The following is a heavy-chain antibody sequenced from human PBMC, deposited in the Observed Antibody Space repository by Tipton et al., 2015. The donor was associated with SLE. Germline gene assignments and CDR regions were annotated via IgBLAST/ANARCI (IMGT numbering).Heavy chain of an antibody. J-gene: IGHJ4*02. D-gene: IGHD3-3*01. Sequence: LRLSCTVSGGSINSGGYYWSWIRQHPGKGLEWIGYIYYSGSTYYNPSLKSRVTISVDTSKNQFSLKLSSVTAADTAVYYCATYDFWSGYFLDYWGQGTLVTVSS. CDR1: GGSINSGGYY. V-gene: IGHV4-31*02. CDR2: IYYSGST. CDR3: ATYDFWSGYFLDY.